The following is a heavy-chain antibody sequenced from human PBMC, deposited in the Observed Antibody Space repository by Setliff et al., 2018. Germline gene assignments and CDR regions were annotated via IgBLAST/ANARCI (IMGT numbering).Heavy chain of an antibody. V-gene: IGHV1-18*01. D-gene: IGHD3-22*01. J-gene: IGHJ6*03. CDR2: ISAYNGNT. Sequence: ASVKVSCKASGYTFTSYGISWVRQAPGQGLEWMGWISAYNGNTNYAQKLQGRVTITRDTSASTSYMELSSLRSEDTAVYYCAIDKGYDSSGYYFYYYYYMDVLGKGTTFTVSS. CDR1: GYTFTSYG. CDR3: AIDKGYDSSGYYFYYYYYMDV.